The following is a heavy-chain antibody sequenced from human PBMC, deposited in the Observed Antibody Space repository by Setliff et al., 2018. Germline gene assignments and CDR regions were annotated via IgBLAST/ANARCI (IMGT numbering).Heavy chain of an antibody. J-gene: IGHJ4*02. CDR1: GGPTSSSSYY. Sequence: PSETLSLTCTVSGGPTSSSSYYWGWIRPPPGKGLEWIGSIYYSGSTYYNPSLKSRVTISVDTSKNQFSLKLSSVTAADTAVYYCARRSTYYNFWSGYWDYWGQGTLVTVSS. CDR3: ARRSTYYNFWSGYWDY. V-gene: IGHV4-39*07. CDR2: IYYSGST. D-gene: IGHD3-3*01.